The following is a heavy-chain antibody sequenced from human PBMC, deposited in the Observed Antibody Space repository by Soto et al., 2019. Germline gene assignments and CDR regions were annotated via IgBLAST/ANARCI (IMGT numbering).Heavy chain of an antibody. J-gene: IGHJ4*02. D-gene: IGHD3-16*01. CDR2: ISSSSAYI. Sequence: EVHLVEAGGGLVKPGESLRLSCAASGFTFGSFTLNWVGQAPGRGLEWVSSISSSSAYIYYAESVKGRFTISRDNARSTLYLQMNRLRVDEPAIYFCARDGLTFGGAWGQRTLVAVSS. CDR1: GFTFGSFT. V-gene: IGHV3-21*06. CDR3: ARDGLTFGGA.